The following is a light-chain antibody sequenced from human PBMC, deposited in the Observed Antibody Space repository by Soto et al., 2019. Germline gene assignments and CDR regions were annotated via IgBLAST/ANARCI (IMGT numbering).Light chain of an antibody. CDR1: NSDVGGYDY. Sequence: QSALTQPPSASGSPGQSVTISCTGTNSDVGGYDYVSWYQQHPGKAPKLMIYEINKRPSGVPDRFSGSNSGNTASLTVSGLQAEDEADYYCSSFAGSNNFPYVFGTGTKLTVL. CDR2: EIN. CDR3: SSFAGSNNFPYV. V-gene: IGLV2-8*01. J-gene: IGLJ1*01.